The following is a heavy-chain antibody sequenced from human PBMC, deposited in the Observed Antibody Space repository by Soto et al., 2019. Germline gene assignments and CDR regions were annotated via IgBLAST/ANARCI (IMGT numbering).Heavy chain of an antibody. CDR3: ATGTYGTDV. J-gene: IGHJ6*02. V-gene: IGHV1-24*01. Sequence: ASVKVSCKASGYALSDLAMHWVRQAPGKGLEWMGGFDPEGETIYAQKFQGRVTMTEDTSTDTAYMELSSLRSEDTAVFYCATGTYGTDVWGQGTTVTVSS. D-gene: IGHD1-7*01. CDR1: GYALSDLA. CDR2: FDPEGET.